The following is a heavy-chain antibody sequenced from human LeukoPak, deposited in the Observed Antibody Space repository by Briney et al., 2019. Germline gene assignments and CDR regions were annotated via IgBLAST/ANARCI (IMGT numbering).Heavy chain of an antibody. CDR2: ISAYNGNT. CDR3: ARDSDYDSSGPYYYYGMDV. Sequence: ASVKVSCKASGYTFTSYGISWVRQAPGQGLEWMGWISAYNGNTNYAQKLQGRVTMTTDTSTSTAYMELRSLRSDDTAVYYCARDSDYDSSGPYYYYGMDVWGQGTTVTVSS. CDR1: GYTFTSYG. V-gene: IGHV1-18*01. J-gene: IGHJ6*02. D-gene: IGHD3-22*01.